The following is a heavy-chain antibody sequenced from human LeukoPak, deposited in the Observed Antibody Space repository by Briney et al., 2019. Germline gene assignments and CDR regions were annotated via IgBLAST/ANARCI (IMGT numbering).Heavy chain of an antibody. CDR2: SSSSDDGK. CDR3: ARKGGSSWDHWFDP. CDR1: GLSLNSYA. D-gene: IGHD6-13*01. J-gene: IGHJ5*02. Sequence: GGSLRLSCTASGLSLNSYAMSWVRQVPGKGLEWVSASSSSDDGKWYAESVRGRFTISRDTSKNTVYLQMNSLRAEDTAVYYCARKGGSSWDHWFDPWGQGTLVTVSS. V-gene: IGHV3-23*01.